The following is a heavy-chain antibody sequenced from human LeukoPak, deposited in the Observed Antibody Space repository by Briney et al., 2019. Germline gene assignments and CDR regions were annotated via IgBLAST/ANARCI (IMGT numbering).Heavy chain of an antibody. CDR2: INGGGGNT. CDR3: AKTVVVITFRFDD. CDR1: GFTFNSYV. Sequence: GGSLRLSCAASGFTFNSYVMSWVRQAPGKGLEWVSSINGGGGNTYYADSVKGRFTISRDNSKNMLYLKMNSLRADDTAIYYCAKTVVVITFRFDDWGQGALVTVSS. J-gene: IGHJ4*02. D-gene: IGHD2-21*01. V-gene: IGHV3-23*01.